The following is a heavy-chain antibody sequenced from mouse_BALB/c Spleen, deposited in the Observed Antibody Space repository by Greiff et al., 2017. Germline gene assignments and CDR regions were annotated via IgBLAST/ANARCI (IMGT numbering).Heavy chain of an antibody. CDR2: IWGDGST. CDR3: ARIITTVVDAMDY. CDR1: GFSLTGYG. Sequence: VMLQQSGPGLVAPSQSLSITCTVSGFSLTGYGVNWVRQPPGKGLEWLGMIWGDGSTDYNSALKSRLSISKDNSKSQVFLKMNSLQTDDTARYYCARIITTVVDAMDYWGQGTSVTVSS. J-gene: IGHJ4*01. V-gene: IGHV2-6-7*01. D-gene: IGHD1-1*01.